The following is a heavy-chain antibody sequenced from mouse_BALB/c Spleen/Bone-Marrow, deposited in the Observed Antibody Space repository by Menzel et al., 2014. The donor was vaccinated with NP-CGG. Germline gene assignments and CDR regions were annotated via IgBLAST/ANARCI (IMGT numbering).Heavy chain of an antibody. J-gene: IGHJ3*01. D-gene: IGHD2-4*01. CDR2: ISGGGSYT. CDR1: GFTFNSYG. CDR3: ARHAYYDQTEVSFVY. Sequence: EVKLVESGGGLVKSGGSLKLSCAASGFTFNSYGMSWVRQTPEKRLEWVATISGGGSYTFYPDSVKGRLTISRDNAKNNLYLQLSSLWSEDTALYYCARHAYYDQTEVSFVYWGQGTLVTVSA. V-gene: IGHV5-9-2*01.